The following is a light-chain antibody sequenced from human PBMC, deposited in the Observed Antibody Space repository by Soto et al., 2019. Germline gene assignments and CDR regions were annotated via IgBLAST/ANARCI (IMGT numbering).Light chain of an antibody. CDR2: DVS. V-gene: IGLV2-11*01. CDR1: SSDVGGYNY. CDR3: CSYAGSYTYV. J-gene: IGLJ1*01. Sequence: SALTQPRSVPGSPGQSVTISCTGTSSDVGGYNYVSWYQQHPGKAPKLMIYDVSKRPSGVPDRFSGSKSGNTASLTISGLQAEHEADYYCCSYAGSYTYVFGTGTKVTV.